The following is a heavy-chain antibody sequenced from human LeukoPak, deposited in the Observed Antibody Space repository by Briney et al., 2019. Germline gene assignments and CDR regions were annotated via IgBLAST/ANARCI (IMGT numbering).Heavy chain of an antibody. CDR2: ISSNGGST. CDR1: GFTFSSYA. V-gene: IGHV3-64*01. D-gene: IGHD3-10*01. CDR3: ARDQIGYYGSGISFDS. Sequence: GGSLRLSWAASGFTFSSYAMHWVRQARGKGLEYVSAISSNGGSTYYANSVKGRFTISRDNSKNTLYLQMGSLRAEDTAVYYCARDQIGYYGSGISFDSWGQGTLVTVSS. J-gene: IGHJ4*02.